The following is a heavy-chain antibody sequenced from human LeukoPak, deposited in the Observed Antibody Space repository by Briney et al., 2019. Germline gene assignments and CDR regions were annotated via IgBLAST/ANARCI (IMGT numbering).Heavy chain of an antibody. CDR2: INPNSGGT. CDR3: ARDQEAYGGIPDY. Sequence: ASVKVSCKASGYTFTGYYMHWVRQAPGQGLEWMGWINPNSGGTNYAQKFQGRVTMTRDTSISTVYMELSRLRSDDTAVYYCARDQEAYGGIPDYWGQGTLVTVSS. V-gene: IGHV1-2*02. J-gene: IGHJ4*02. CDR1: GYTFTGYY. D-gene: IGHD4-23*01.